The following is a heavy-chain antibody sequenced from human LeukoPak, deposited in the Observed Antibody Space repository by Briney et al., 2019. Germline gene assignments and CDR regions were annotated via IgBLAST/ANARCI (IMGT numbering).Heavy chain of an antibody. Sequence: PGGSLRLSCAASGFTFSSYGMHWVRQAPGKGLEWVAFIRYDGSNKYYAVSVKGRFTISRDNSKNTLYLQMNSLRAEDTAVYYCAKDRMPAAIHDWFDPWGQGTLVTVSS. D-gene: IGHD2-2*02. CDR2: IRYDGSNK. CDR3: AKDRMPAAIHDWFDP. J-gene: IGHJ5*02. CDR1: GFTFSSYG. V-gene: IGHV3-30*02.